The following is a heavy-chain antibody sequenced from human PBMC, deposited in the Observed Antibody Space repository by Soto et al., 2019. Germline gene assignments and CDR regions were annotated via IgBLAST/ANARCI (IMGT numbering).Heavy chain of an antibody. J-gene: IGHJ4*02. Sequence: QVQLVESGGGVVQPGRSLRLSCATSGFTFSSYALHWVRQAPGKGLEWVAVISYDGNTKYYADSVKGQFTISRDNSKNTLYLEMHSLRHEDTAVYFGAKDVQGYDYGAYWGQGTLVTVSS. D-gene: IGHD4-17*01. V-gene: IGHV3-30-3*02. CDR2: ISYDGNTK. CDR3: AKDVQGYDYGAY. CDR1: GFTFSSYA.